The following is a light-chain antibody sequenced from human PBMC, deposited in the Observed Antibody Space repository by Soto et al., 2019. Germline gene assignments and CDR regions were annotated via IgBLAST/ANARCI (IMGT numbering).Light chain of an antibody. CDR2: DNS. Sequence: QPVLTQPPSVSGAPGQRVTISCTWSSSNTGAGYDVHWYQLFPGTAPKLLIYDNSDRPSGVPDRFSGSKSGTSASLAITGLQAEDEADYYCQSYDSSLSGVVFGGGTKVTV. V-gene: IGLV1-40*01. CDR1: SSNTGAGYD. CDR3: QSYDSSLSGVV. J-gene: IGLJ2*01.